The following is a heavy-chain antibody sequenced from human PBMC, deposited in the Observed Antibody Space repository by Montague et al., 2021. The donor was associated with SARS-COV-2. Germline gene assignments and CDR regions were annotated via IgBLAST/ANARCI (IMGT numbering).Heavy chain of an antibody. CDR1: RGSISTYY. CDR2: VYNSGTA. J-gene: IGHJ5*02. CDR3: VRGAIRRPYNWFDP. V-gene: IGHV4-59*01. Sequence: SETLSLTCTVSRGSISTYYWSWIRQPPGRGLEWIGYVYNSGTAIYNPSLHGRVTISVDTSKSQSSLQLSSVSAADTAIYYCVRGAIRRPYNWFDPWGQGTLVAVSS. D-gene: IGHD3-3*01.